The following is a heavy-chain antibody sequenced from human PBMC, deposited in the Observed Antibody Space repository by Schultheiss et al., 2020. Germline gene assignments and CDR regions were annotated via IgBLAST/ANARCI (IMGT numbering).Heavy chain of an antibody. V-gene: IGHV3-23*01. J-gene: IGHJ4*02. CDR2: ISGSGGST. D-gene: IGHD3/OR15-3a*01. Sequence: GGSLRLSCAASGFTFSNYWMHWVRQAPGKGLVWVSAISGSGGSTYYADSVKGRFTISRDNSKNTLYLQMNSLRAEDTAVYYCARGRGLPSFDYWGQGTLVTVSS. CDR1: GFTFSNYW. CDR3: ARGRGLPSFDY.